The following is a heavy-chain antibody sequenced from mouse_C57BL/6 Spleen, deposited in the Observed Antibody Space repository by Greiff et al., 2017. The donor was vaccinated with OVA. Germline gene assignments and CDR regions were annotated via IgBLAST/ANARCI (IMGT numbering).Heavy chain of an antibody. V-gene: IGHV1-82*01. Sequence: VQLQQSGPELVKPGASVKISCKASGYAFSSSWMNWVKQRPGKGLKWIGRIYPGDGDTNYNGKFKGKATLTADKSSSTAYMQLSSLTSEDSAVYFCARENYSKRFAYWGQGTLVTVSA. CDR2: IYPGDGDT. CDR3: ARENYSKRFAY. D-gene: IGHD2-5*01. J-gene: IGHJ3*01. CDR1: GYAFSSSW.